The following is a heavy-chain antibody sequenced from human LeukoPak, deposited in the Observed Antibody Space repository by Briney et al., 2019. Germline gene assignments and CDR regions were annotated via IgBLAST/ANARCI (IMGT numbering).Heavy chain of an antibody. D-gene: IGHD2-8*01. V-gene: IGHV6-1*01. Sequence: SQTLSLTCAISGDSVPSNTATWHWLRQSPSRGLEWLGRTYYRSKWYYDYAVSVKSRITINPDTSMNQFSLQLKSVTPEDTAVYYCARAGNGFHDYWGQGALVTVSS. CDR1: GDSVPSNTAT. CDR2: TYYRSKWYY. J-gene: IGHJ4*02. CDR3: ARAGNGFHDY.